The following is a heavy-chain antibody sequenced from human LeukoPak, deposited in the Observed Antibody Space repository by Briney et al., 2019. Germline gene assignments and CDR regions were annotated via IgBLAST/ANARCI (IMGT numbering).Heavy chain of an antibody. D-gene: IGHD6-13*01. CDR1: GFSFIDYT. CDR2: ISYDGSNK. J-gene: IGHJ5*02. Sequence: PGGSLRLSCAASGFSFIDYTMNWVRQAPGKGLEWVAVISYDGSNKYYADSVKGRFTISRDNSKNTLYLQMNSLRAEDTAVYYCAPTTFLAAAGTNNWFDPWGQGTLVTVSS. V-gene: IGHV3-30*03. CDR3: APTTFLAAAGTNNWFDP.